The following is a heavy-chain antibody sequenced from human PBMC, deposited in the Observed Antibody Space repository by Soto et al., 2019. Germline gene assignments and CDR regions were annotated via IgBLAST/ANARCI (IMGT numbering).Heavy chain of an antibody. CDR2: ISWNSGSI. V-gene: IGHV3-9*01. CDR1: GFTFDEYA. CDR3: AKDMGPDGYTTFDY. Sequence: EVQLVGSGGGLVQPGRSLRLSCTASGFTFDEYAMHWVRQAPGKGLEWVSGISWNSGSIGYADSVKGRFTISRDNAKNSLYLQMNSLRAEDTALYYCAKDMGPDGYTTFDYWGQGTLVTVSS. J-gene: IGHJ4*02. D-gene: IGHD5-12*01.